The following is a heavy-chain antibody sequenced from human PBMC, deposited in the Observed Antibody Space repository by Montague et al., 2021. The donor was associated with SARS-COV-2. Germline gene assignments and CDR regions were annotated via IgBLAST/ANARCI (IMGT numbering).Heavy chain of an antibody. V-gene: IGHV3-23*01. CDR3: AKDPTVVNYWYFDL. CDR1: GFTFSSHA. Sequence: SLRLSCAASGFTFSSHAMSWVRQAPGKGLEWVSAISGSGGSTYYADSVKGRFTISRDNSKNTLYLQMNSLRAEDTAVYYCAKDPTVVNYWYFDLWGRGTLVTVSS. CDR2: ISGSGGST. J-gene: IGHJ2*01. D-gene: IGHD4-23*01.